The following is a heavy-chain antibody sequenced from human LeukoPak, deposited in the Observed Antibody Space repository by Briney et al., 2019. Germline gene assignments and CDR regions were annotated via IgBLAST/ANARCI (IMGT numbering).Heavy chain of an antibody. Sequence: ASVKVSCKASGYTFTSYAMHWVRQAPGQRLEWMGWINAGNGNTKYSQKFQGRVTITRDTSASTAYMELSSLRSEDTAEYYCARRNSSGWYNWFDPWGQGTLVTVSS. CDR3: ARRNSSGWYNWFDP. CDR1: GYTFTSYA. D-gene: IGHD6-19*01. V-gene: IGHV1-3*01. J-gene: IGHJ5*02. CDR2: INAGNGNT.